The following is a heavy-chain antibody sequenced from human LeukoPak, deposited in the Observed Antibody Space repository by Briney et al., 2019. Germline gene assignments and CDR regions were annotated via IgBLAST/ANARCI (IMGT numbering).Heavy chain of an antibody. CDR3: ARRSSWYEVSDY. D-gene: IGHD6-13*01. Sequence: ASVKVSCKASGYTFTDYYIHWVRQAPGQGLEWMGWINTNSGGTNYAQNFQGRVTMTRDTSISTAYMELSRLRSDDTAVYYCARRSSWYEVSDYWGQGTLVTVSS. CDR1: GYTFTDYY. CDR2: INTNSGGT. J-gene: IGHJ4*02. V-gene: IGHV1-2*02.